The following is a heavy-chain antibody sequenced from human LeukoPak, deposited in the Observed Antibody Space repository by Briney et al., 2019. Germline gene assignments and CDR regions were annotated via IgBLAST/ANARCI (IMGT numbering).Heavy chain of an antibody. D-gene: IGHD5-18*01. Sequence: IPSETLSRTCTVSGGSISSYYWSWIRQPPGKGLEWIGYIYYSGSTNYNPSLKSRVTISVDTSKNQFSLKLSSVTAADTAVYYCARGGLWLDYWGQGTLVTVSS. J-gene: IGHJ4*02. V-gene: IGHV4-59*01. CDR3: ARGGLWLDY. CDR1: GGSISSYY. CDR2: IYYSGST.